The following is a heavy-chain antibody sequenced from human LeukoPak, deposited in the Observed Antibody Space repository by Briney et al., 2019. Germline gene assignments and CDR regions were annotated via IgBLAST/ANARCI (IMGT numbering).Heavy chain of an antibody. V-gene: IGHV1-46*01. CDR1: GYTFTSYY. CDR2: INPSGGST. CDR3: ASEQLTTYYYDSSGSPGRNN. Sequence: ASVKVSCKASGYTFTSYYMHWVRQAPGQGLEWMGIINPSGGSTSYAQRFQSRVTMTRDTSTSTVYMELSSLRSEVTAVYYCASEQLTTYYYDSSGSPGRNNWGQGTLVTVSS. J-gene: IGHJ4*02. D-gene: IGHD3-22*01.